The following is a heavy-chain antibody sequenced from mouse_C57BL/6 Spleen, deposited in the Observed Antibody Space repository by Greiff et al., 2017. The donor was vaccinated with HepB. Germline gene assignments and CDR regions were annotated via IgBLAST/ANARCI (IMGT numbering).Heavy chain of an antibody. CDR2: IDPSDSYT. J-gene: IGHJ4*01. D-gene: IGHD2-4*01. Sequence: QVQLQQPGAELVRPGTSVKLSCKASGYTFTSYWMHWVKQRPGQGLEWIGVIDPSDSYTNYNQKFKGKATLTVDTSSSTAYMQLSSLTSEDSAVYYCARNYDFYYAMDYWGQGTSGTVSS. CDR3: ARNYDFYYAMDY. V-gene: IGHV1-59*01. CDR1: GYTFTSYW.